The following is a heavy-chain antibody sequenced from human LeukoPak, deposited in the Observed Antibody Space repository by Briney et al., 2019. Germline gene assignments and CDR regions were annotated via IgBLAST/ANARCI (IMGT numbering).Heavy chain of an antibody. CDR1: GYTFTSYG. CDR3: ARDLTDTTGTAYDAFDI. D-gene: IGHD1-1*01. V-gene: IGHV1-18*01. Sequence: ASVKVSCKASGYTFTSYGISWVRQAPGQGLEWMGWISAYDGNTNYAQKFQGRVTMTRDTSISTAYMELSRLRSDDTAVYYCARDLTDTTGTAYDAFDIWGQGTMVTVSS. CDR2: ISAYDGNT. J-gene: IGHJ3*02.